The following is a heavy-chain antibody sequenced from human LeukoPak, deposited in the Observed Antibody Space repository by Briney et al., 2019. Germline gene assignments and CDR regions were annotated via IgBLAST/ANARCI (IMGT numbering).Heavy chain of an antibody. J-gene: IGHJ2*01. CDR3: ARALYYYDSSGYPNWYFDL. V-gene: IGHV4-59*01. D-gene: IGHD3-22*01. CDR2: IYYSGST. CDR1: GGSISSYY. Sequence: SETLSLTCTVSGGSISSYYWSWIRQPPGKGLEWIGYIYYSGSTNYNPSLKSRVTISVDTSKNQFSLKLSSVTAADTSVYYCARALYYYDSSGYPNWYFDLWGRGTLVTVSS.